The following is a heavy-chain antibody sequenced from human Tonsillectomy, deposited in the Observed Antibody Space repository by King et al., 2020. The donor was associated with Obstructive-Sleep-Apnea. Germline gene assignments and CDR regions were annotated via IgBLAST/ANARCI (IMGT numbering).Heavy chain of an antibody. V-gene: IGHV4-39*07. CDR2: IYYSGST. CDR1: GGSISSSSYY. J-gene: IGHJ4*02. Sequence: LQLQESGPGLVKPSETLSLTCTVSGGSISSSSYYWGWIRQPPGKGLEWIGSIYYSGSTYNNPSLKSRVTISVDTSKNQFSLKLSSVTAADTAVYYCARDHGYSYGPIDYWGQGTLVTVSS. D-gene: IGHD5-18*01. CDR3: ARDHGYSYGPIDY.